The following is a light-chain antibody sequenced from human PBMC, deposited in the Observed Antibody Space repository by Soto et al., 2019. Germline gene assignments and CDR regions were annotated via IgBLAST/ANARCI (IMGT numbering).Light chain of an antibody. CDR3: QQRSNWPGT. V-gene: IGKV3-11*01. CDR1: QSVSSF. CDR2: NAS. J-gene: IGKJ1*01. Sequence: EIVMTQSPATLSVSPWERATLSCRASQSVSSFFAWYQQKPGQAPRLLIYNASNRATGIPARFSGSGSGTDFSLTISSLEPEDFAAYYCQQRSNWPGTFGQGTKV.